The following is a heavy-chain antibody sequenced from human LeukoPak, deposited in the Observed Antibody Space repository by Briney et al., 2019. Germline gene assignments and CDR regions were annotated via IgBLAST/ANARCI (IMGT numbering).Heavy chain of an antibody. D-gene: IGHD2-2*01. CDR2: IYPGDSDT. V-gene: IGHV5-51*01. CDR1: GYSFTSYW. CDR3: ARLFRSDIVVVPAAPVDY. J-gene: IGHJ4*02. Sequence: GESLKISCKGSGYSFTSYWIGWVRQMPGKGLEWMGIIYPGDSDTRYSPSFQGQVTISADKSISTAYLQWSSLKASDTAMYYCARLFRSDIVVVPAAPVDYWGQGTLVTVSS.